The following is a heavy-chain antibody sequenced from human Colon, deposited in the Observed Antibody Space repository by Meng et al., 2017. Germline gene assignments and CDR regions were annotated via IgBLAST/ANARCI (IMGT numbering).Heavy chain of an antibody. CDR2: ISHRGTT. Sequence: QVQLKQWGPGLLKPSETLSLTCAGSGGSFSDYYWSWIRQSPGKGLEWIGEISHRGTTNYNPSLKSRVTISLDTSRNQFSLNLTSVTAADTAVYYCAAQRRSTSYPYYWGQGTLVTVSS. CDR3: AAQRRSTSYPYY. J-gene: IGHJ4*02. CDR1: GGSFSDYY. V-gene: IGHV4-34*02. D-gene: IGHD3-16*01.